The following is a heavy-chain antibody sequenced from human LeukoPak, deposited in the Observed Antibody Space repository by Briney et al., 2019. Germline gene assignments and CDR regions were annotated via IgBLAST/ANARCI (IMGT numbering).Heavy chain of an antibody. Sequence: SETLSLTCVVSDYFITSGDYWAWIRQPPGKGLEWIGSIYNSVSTSYNPSLKSRVTMSLDPSKNQFSLNLRSVTAADTAVYYCARNMSTEGWFDSWGRGTLVTVSS. CDR1: DYFITSGDY. CDR2: IYNSVST. D-gene: IGHD5/OR15-5a*01. CDR3: ARNMSTEGWFDS. J-gene: IGHJ5*01. V-gene: IGHV4-38-2*01.